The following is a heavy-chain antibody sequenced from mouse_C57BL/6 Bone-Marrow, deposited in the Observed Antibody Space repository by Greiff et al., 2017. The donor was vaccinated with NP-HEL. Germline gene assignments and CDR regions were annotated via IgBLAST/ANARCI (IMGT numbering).Heavy chain of an antibody. CDR2: IWSGGST. J-gene: IGHJ4*01. V-gene: IGHV2-2*01. Sequence: VQLVESGPGLVQPSQSLSITCTVSGFSLTSYGVHWVRQSPGKGLEWLGVIWSGGSTDYNAAFISRLSISKDNSKSQVFFKMNSLQADDTAIYYCAAKGQLRLRDYYAMDYWGQGTSVTVSS. CDR3: AAKGQLRLRDYYAMDY. CDR1: GFSLTSYG. D-gene: IGHD3-2*02.